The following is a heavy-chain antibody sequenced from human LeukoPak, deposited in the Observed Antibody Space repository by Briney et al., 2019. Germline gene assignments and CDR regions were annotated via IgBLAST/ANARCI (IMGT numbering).Heavy chain of an antibody. D-gene: IGHD3-9*01. V-gene: IGHV3-33*01. CDR2: IWYDGSNK. CDR3: ARDSISHFDWLPQPGDV. Sequence: GGSLRLSCAASGFTFSSYGMHWVRQAPGKGLEWVAVIWYDGSNKYYADSVKGRFTISRDNSKNTLYLQMNSLRAEDTAVYYCARDSISHFDWLPQPGDVWGQGTTVTVSS. CDR1: GFTFSSYG. J-gene: IGHJ6*02.